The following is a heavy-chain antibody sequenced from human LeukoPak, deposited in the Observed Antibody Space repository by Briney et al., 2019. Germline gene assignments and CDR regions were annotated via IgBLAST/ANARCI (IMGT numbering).Heavy chain of an antibody. V-gene: IGHV2-5*02. Sequence: ESGPTLVKPIQTLTLTLPFTGLSLGTSEVGVGWIRQPPGKALEWLALIYWDDDKRYSPSLKSRLTITNDTSKNQVVLTMTNMDPVDSATYYCAHAPGVGAFDIWGQGTVVTVSS. D-gene: IGHD1-26*01. CDR3: AHAPGVGAFDI. CDR1: GLSLGTSEVG. CDR2: IYWDDDK. J-gene: IGHJ3*02.